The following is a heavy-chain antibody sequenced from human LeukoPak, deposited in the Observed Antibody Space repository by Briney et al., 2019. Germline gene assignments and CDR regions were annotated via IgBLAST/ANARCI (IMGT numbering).Heavy chain of an antibody. J-gene: IGHJ4*02. CDR2: ISGSGGGT. V-gene: IGHV3-23*01. CDR3: AKGPIAARPPTLYYFDY. D-gene: IGHD6-6*01. Sequence: GGSLRLSCAASGFTFSSYTMSWVRQAPGKGLELVSAISGSGGGTYYADSVRGRFTISRDNSKNTVYLQMNSLRTEDTAVYYCAKGPIAARPPTLYYFDYWGQGTLVTVSS. CDR1: GFTFSSYT.